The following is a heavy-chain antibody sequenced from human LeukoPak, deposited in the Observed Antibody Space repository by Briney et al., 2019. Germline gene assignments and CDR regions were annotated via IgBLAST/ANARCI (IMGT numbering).Heavy chain of an antibody. Sequence: GLEWMGIINPSGGSTSYAQKFQGRVTMTRGTSTSTVYMELSGLRSEDTAVYYCARGGSMVYWGQGTLVTVSS. CDR2: INPSGGST. V-gene: IGHV1-46*01. CDR3: ARGGSMVY. D-gene: IGHD2-2*01. J-gene: IGHJ4*02.